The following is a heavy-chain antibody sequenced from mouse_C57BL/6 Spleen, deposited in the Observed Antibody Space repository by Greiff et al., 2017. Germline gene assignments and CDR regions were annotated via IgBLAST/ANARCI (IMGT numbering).Heavy chain of an antibody. Sequence: VKLVESGPGLVAPSQSLSITCTVSGFSLTSYAISWVRQPPGKGLEWLGVIWTGGGTNYNSALKSRLSISKDNSKSQVFLKMNSLQTDDTARYYCARIYYDPSYAMDYWGQGTSVTVSS. D-gene: IGHD2-4*01. V-gene: IGHV2-9-1*01. CDR3: ARIYYDPSYAMDY. CDR2: IWTGGGT. CDR1: GFSLTSYA. J-gene: IGHJ4*01.